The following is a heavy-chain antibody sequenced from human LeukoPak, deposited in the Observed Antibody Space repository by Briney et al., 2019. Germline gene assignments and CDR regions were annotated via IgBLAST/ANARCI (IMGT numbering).Heavy chain of an antibody. CDR3: ARAYYDSSGYYYFWFDP. D-gene: IGHD3-22*01. V-gene: IGHV4-30-4*01. J-gene: IGHJ5*02. CDR2: IYYSGST. Sequence: SETLSLTCTVSGGSISSGDYYWSWIRQPPGKGLEWIGYIYYSGSTYYNPSLKSRVTISVDTSKNQFSLKLSSVTAADTAVYYCARAYYDSSGYYYFWFDPWGQGTLVTVSS. CDR1: GGSISSGDYY.